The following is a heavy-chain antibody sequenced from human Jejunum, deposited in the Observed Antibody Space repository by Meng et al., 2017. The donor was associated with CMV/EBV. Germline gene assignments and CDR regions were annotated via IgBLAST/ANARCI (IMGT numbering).Heavy chain of an antibody. CDR2: INQDGSEK. CDR3: ARSKVAMGFDL. CDR1: CFNFIYYW. V-gene: IGHV3-7*01. J-gene: IGHJ5*02. Sequence: ASCFNFIYYWMRWVRQAPGKGLEWVANINQDGSEKYYVGSLKGRFTISRDNAKNSLYLQMNGLRIEDTAIYYCARSKVAMGFDLWGQGTLVTVSS. D-gene: IGHD5-12*01.